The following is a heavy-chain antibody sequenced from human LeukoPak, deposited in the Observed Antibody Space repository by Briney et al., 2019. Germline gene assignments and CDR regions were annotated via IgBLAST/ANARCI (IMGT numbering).Heavy chain of an antibody. Sequence: GGSLRLSCAASGFTFSSYGMHWVRQAPVKGLEWVAVISYDGSNKYYADSVKGRFTISRDNSKNTLYLQMNSLRAEDTAVYYCAKPSFYYYDSSGYEFDYWGQGTLVTVSS. J-gene: IGHJ4*02. CDR1: GFTFSSYG. V-gene: IGHV3-30*18. CDR2: ISYDGSNK. D-gene: IGHD3-22*01. CDR3: AKPSFYYYDSSGYEFDY.